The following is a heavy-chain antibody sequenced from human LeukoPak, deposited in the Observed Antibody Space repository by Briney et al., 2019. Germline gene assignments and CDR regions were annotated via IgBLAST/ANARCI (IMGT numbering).Heavy chain of an antibody. V-gene: IGHV3-23*01. CDR3: AKNGDRGAYCSGGSCYPYYYYMDV. CDR2: ISGSGGDT. J-gene: IGHJ6*03. CDR1: GFTFSSYG. D-gene: IGHD2-15*01. Sequence: GGTLRLSCAASGFTFSSYGMAWVRQAPGKGLEWVSSISGSGGDTYYADSVKGHFTISRDNSKNTLSLQMNSLRAEDTAIYYCAKNGDRGAYCSGGSCYPYYYYMDVWGKGTTVTISS.